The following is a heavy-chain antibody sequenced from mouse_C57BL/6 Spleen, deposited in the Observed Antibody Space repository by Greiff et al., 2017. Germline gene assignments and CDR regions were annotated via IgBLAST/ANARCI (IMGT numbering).Heavy chain of an antibody. D-gene: IGHD1-1*01. J-gene: IGHJ2*01. CDR1: GYTFTDYC. Sequence: QVQLKQSGPELVKPGASVKISCKASGYTFTDYCVNWVKQRPGQGLEWIGWIYPGSGNTKYNEKFKGKATLTVDTSSSTAYMRLSSLTAEDSAVYFCARDYGSRGFDYWGQGTTLTVSS. V-gene: IGHV1-84*01. CDR2: IYPGSGNT. CDR3: ARDYGSRGFDY.